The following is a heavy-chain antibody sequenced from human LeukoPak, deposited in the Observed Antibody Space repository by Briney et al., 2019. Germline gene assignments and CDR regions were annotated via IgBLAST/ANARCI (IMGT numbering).Heavy chain of an antibody. CDR1: GGSFSGYY. V-gene: IGHV4-34*01. J-gene: IGHJ4*02. CDR2: INHSGST. Sequence: SETLSLTCAVYGGSFSGYYWSWIRQPPGKGLEWIGEINHSGSTNYNPSLKSRVTISVDTSKNQFSLKLSSVTAADTAVYYWATRGYSYGYRGWGQGTLVTVSS. CDR3: ATRGYSYGYRG. D-gene: IGHD5-18*01.